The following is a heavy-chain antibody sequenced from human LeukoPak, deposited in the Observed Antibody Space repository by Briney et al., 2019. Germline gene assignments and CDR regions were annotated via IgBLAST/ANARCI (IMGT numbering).Heavy chain of an antibody. J-gene: IGHJ5*02. CDR1: GFTFSSYS. CDR3: ARDMVRGDYNWSDP. D-gene: IGHD3-10*01. CDR2: ISSSSSYI. V-gene: IGHV3-21*01. Sequence: GGSLRLSCAASGFTFSSYSMNWVRQAPGKGLEWVSSISSSSSYIYYADSVKGRFTISRDNAKNSLYLQMNSLRAEDTAVYYCARDMVRGDYNWSDPWGQGTLVTVSS.